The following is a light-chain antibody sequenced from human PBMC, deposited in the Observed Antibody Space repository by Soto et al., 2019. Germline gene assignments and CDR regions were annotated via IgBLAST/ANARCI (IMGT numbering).Light chain of an antibody. J-gene: IGLJ1*01. CDR2: EVS. CDR3: SSYTSSSTLGV. Sequence: QSALTQPASVSGSPGQSITISCTGTSSDIGSYNYVSWYQQHPGKAPKLMIYEVSNRPSGVSNRFSGSKSGNTASLTISGLQAEDEADYYCSSYTSSSTLGVFGTGTKGTVL. CDR1: SSDIGSYNY. V-gene: IGLV2-14*01.